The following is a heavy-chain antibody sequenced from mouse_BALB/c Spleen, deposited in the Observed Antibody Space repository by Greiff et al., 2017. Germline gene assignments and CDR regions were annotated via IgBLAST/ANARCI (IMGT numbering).Heavy chain of an antibody. CDR2: ISSGSSTI. Sequence: EVKLVESGGGLVQPGGSRKLSCAASGFTFSSFGMHWVRQAPEKGLEWVAYISSGSSTIYYADTVKGRFTIPRDNPKNTLFLQMTSLRSEDTAMYYCARQSMITGEFDYWGQGTTLTVSS. CDR1: GFTFSSFG. J-gene: IGHJ2*01. D-gene: IGHD2-4*01. CDR3: ARQSMITGEFDY. V-gene: IGHV5-17*02.